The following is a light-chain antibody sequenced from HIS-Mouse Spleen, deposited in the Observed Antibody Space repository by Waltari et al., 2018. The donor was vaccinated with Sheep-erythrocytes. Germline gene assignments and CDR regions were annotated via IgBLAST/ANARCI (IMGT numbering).Light chain of an antibody. Sequence: QSALTQPASVSGSPGQSITTSCPGPSSDVGGYNYVSRYQQHPGKAPKLMIYDVSNRPSGVSNRFSGSKSGNTASLTISGLQAEDEADYYCSSYTSSSIYVFGTGTKVTVL. V-gene: IGLV2-14*03. CDR3: SSYTSSSIYV. CDR2: DVS. J-gene: IGLJ1*01. CDR1: SSDVGGYNY.